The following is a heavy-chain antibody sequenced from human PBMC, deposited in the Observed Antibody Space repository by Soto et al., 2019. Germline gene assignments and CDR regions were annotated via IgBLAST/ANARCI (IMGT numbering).Heavy chain of an antibody. Sequence: SVKVSCKASGCTFSSYAISWLRQAPGQGLEWMGGIIPIFGTANYAQKFQGRVTITADESTSTAYMELSSLRSEDTAVYYCARMRRDGYNSIWGQGTLVTVSS. CDR3: ARMRRDGYNSI. CDR1: GCTFSSYA. J-gene: IGHJ4*02. D-gene: IGHD5-12*01. CDR2: IIPIFGTA. V-gene: IGHV1-69*13.